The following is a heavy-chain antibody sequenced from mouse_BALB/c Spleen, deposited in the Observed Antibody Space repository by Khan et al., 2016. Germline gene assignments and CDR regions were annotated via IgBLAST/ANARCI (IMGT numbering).Heavy chain of an antibody. D-gene: IGHD2-14*01. V-gene: IGHV2-5*01. CDR3: AKNYRYDLYAMDY. Sequence: VQLQESGPGLVQPSQSLSITCTVSGFSLTSYGVHWVRQSPGKGLEWLGVIWRGGSTDYNAAFMSRLTITKDNSKSQVFFNMNSLQADDTAIYYCAKNYRYDLYAMDYWGQGTSVTVSS. CDR2: IWRGGST. J-gene: IGHJ4*01. CDR1: GFSLTSYG.